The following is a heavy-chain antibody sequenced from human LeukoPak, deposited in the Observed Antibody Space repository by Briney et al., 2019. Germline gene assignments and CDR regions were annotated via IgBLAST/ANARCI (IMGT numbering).Heavy chain of an antibody. V-gene: IGHV4-4*07. D-gene: IGHD3/OR15-3a*01. Sequence: PSETLSLTCTVSGGSISSYYWSWIRQPAGKGLEWIGRIYTSGSTNYNPSLKSRVTMSVDTSKNQFSLELSSVTAADTAVYYCARSGPFGAGPYYYYGMDVWGQGTTVTVSS. CDR1: GGSISSYY. J-gene: IGHJ6*02. CDR3: ARSGPFGAGPYYYYGMDV. CDR2: IYTSGST.